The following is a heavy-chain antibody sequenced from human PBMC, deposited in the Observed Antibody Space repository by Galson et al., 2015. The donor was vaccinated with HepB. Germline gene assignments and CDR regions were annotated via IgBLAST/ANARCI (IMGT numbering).Heavy chain of an antibody. V-gene: IGHV1-69*13. CDR1: GGTFSSYA. CDR3: ARGGSPYYYDSSGYPYYGMDV. CDR2: IIPIFGTA. Sequence: SVKVSCKASGGTFSSYAISWVRQAPGQGLEWMGGIIPIFGTANYAQKFQGRVTITADESTSTAYMELSSLRSEDTAVYYCARGGSPYYYDSSGYPYYGMDVWGQGTTVTVSS. D-gene: IGHD3-22*01. J-gene: IGHJ6*02.